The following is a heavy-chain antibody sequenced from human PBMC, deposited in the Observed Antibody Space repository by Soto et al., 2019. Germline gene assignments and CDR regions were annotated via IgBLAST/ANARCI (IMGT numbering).Heavy chain of an antibody. CDR1: GFTFSSYA. CDR2: ISYDGSNK. J-gene: IGHJ4*02. CDR3: ARDRPFDY. Sequence: PGGSLRLSCAASGFTFSSYAMHWVRQAPGKGLEWVAVISYDGSNKYYADSVKGRFTISRDNSKNTLYLQMKSLRAEDTAVYYCARDRPFDYWGQGTLVTVSS. V-gene: IGHV3-30-3*01.